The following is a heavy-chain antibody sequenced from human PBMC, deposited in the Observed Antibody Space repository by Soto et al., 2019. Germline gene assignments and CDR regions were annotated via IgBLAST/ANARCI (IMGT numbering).Heavy chain of an antibody. Sequence: ASETLSLTCTVSGGSISSGGYYWSWIRQHPGKGLEWIGYIYYSGSTYYNPSLKSRVTISVDTSKNQFSLKLSSVTAADTAVYYCARTLEGGYYDSSGYYYKRSNWFDPWGQGTLVTVSS. CDR2: IYYSGST. CDR3: ARTLEGGYYDSSGYYYKRSNWFDP. D-gene: IGHD3-22*01. J-gene: IGHJ5*02. CDR1: GGSISSGGYY. V-gene: IGHV4-31*03.